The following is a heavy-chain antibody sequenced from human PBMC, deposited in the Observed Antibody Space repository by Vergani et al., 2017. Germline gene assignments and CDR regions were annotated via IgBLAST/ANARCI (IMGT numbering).Heavy chain of an antibody. CDR2: LNPTTGHT. V-gene: IGHV1-46*02. D-gene: IGHD2-8*02. CDR3: ARSIWYCAVETCRAYYFDH. CDR1: GYIFKNYY. Sequence: QVQLVQSGAEVRKPGASVTVSCTASGYIFKNYYIHWLRQAPGQAFEWMGILNPTTGHTTSAQKFMGRVDMTRDPSTDTSTRTVQMTLSSLRSEDTAVYYSARSIWYCAVETCRAYYFDHWGKGSLVTISS. J-gene: IGHJ5*02.